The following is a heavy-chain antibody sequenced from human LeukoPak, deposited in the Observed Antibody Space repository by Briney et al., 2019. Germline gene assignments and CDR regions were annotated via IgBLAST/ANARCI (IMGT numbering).Heavy chain of an antibody. D-gene: IGHD6-13*01. CDR2: IWYDGSNK. V-gene: IGHV3-33*01. J-gene: IGHJ4*02. Sequence: PGGSLRLSCAASGFTFSSYGMHWVRQAPGKGLEWVAVIWYDGSNKYYADSVKGRFTISRDNSKNTLYLQMNSLRAEDTAVYYCARGGMRAAAGTFDYWGQGTLVTVSS. CDR3: ARGGMRAAAGTFDY. CDR1: GFTFSSYG.